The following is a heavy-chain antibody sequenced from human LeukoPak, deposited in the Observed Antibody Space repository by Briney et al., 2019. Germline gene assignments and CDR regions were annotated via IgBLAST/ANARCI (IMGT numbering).Heavy chain of an antibody. CDR2: INHSGST. CDR3: ARGRDYGDYVGDFDY. Sequence: PSETLSLTCIVSGGSISTYYWSWIRQPPGKGLEWVGEINHSGSTNYNPSLKSRVTISVDTSKNQFSLKLSSVTAADTAVYYCARGRDYGDYVGDFDYWGQGTLVTVSS. CDR1: GGSISTYY. V-gene: IGHV4-34*01. D-gene: IGHD4-17*01. J-gene: IGHJ4*02.